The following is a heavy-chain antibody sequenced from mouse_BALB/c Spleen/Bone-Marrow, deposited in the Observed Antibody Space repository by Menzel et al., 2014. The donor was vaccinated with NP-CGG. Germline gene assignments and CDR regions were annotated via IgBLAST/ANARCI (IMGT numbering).Heavy chain of an antibody. V-gene: IGHV1-47*01. CDR2: FHPYDDDT. J-gene: IGHJ2*01. CDR1: GYPFTTYP. D-gene: IGHD6-5*01. CDR3: AREAYGLFDY. Sequence: QVQLKQSGAELVKPGASVKMSCKAFGYPFTTYPIEWMRQNHGKNPEWIGNFHPYDDDTRYNEQFKGKAKLTVDKSSTTFSLELSRLSSDDSAVYYCAREAYGLFDYWGQGTTLTVSS.